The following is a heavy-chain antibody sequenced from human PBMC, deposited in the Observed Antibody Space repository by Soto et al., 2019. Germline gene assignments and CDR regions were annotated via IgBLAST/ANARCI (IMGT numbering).Heavy chain of an antibody. Sequence: EVQVLESGGGLVQPGGSLRLSCAASGFTFSSYAMSWVRQAPGKGLEWVSTISGSGGRTYYADSVKGRFTISRDNSKNTLYLQMNSLRAEDTAVYYCAQNGGYDISGYYFDYWGHGTLVTVSS. CDR2: ISGSGGRT. J-gene: IGHJ4*01. V-gene: IGHV3-23*01. CDR3: AQNGGYDISGYYFDY. CDR1: GFTFSSYA. D-gene: IGHD3-22*01.